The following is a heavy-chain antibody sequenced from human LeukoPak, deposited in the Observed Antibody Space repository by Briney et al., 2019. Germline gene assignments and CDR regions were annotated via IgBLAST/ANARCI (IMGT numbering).Heavy chain of an antibody. V-gene: IGHV3-23*01. J-gene: IGHJ6*02. CDR2: ISGSGGST. CDR1: GFTFSSYA. D-gene: IGHD6-13*01. Sequence: GGCLSLSCVASGFTFSSYAMSWVRQAPGKGLEWVSAISGSGGSTYYADSVKGRFTISRDNSKNTLYLQMNSPRAEDTAVYYCAKDGSIAAAGMGYYYYGMDVWGQGTTVTVSS. CDR3: AKDGSIAAAGMGYYYYGMDV.